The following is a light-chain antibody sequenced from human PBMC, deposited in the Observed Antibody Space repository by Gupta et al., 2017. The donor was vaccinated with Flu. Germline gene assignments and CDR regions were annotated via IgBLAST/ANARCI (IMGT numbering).Light chain of an antibody. V-gene: IGKV3-11*01. CDR2: GAS. J-gene: IGKJ5*01. Sequence: EIVLTQSPATLSLSPGERATLSCRASQSVSTYLAWYQQKPGQPPRLLIYGASNRATGIPARFSGSGSGTDFTLTISSLESEDFAVYYCQQRSDWPTFGQGTRLEIK. CDR1: QSVSTY. CDR3: QQRSDWPT.